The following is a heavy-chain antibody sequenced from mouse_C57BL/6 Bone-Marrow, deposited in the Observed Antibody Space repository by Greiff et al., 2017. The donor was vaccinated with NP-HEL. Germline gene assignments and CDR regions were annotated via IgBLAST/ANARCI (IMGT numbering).Heavy chain of an antibody. V-gene: IGHV3-6*01. Sequence: VQLKESGPGLVKPSQSLSLTCSVTGYSITSGYYWNWIRQFPGNKLEWMGYISYDGSNNYNPSLKNRIAITRDTSKNQVFLKLNSVTTEDTATYYCAREGMDWYFDVWGTGTTVTVSS. CDR2: ISYDGSN. CDR3: AREGMDWYFDV. J-gene: IGHJ1*03. CDR1: GYSITSGYY.